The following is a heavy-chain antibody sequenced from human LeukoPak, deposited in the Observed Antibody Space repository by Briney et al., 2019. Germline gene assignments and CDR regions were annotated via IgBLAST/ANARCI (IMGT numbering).Heavy chain of an antibody. V-gene: IGHV1-2*06. CDR2: INTNSGGT. D-gene: IGHD2-15*01. J-gene: IGHJ4*02. CDR3: ARISVVVVVAASEVDY. CDR1: GYTFTGYD. Sequence: ASVKVSCTASGYTFTGYDMHWVRQAPGQGLEWMGRINTNSGGTNYAQKFQGRVTMTRDTSISTAYMELSRLRSDDTAVYSCARISVVVVVAASEVDYWGQGTLVTVSS.